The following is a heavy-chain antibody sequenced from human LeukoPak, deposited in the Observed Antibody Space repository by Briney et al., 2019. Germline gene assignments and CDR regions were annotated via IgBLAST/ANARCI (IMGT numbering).Heavy chain of an antibody. CDR2: MNPNSGNT. CDR3: ARELAAAGWGGVDY. D-gene: IGHD6-13*01. J-gene: IGHJ4*02. V-gene: IGHV1-8*01. Sequence: ASVKVSCKASGYTCTSYDINWVRQATGQGLEWMGWMNPNSGNTGYAQKFQGRVTMTRNTSISTAYMELSSLRSEDTAVYYCARELAAAGWGGVDYWGQGTLVTVSS. CDR1: GYTCTSYD.